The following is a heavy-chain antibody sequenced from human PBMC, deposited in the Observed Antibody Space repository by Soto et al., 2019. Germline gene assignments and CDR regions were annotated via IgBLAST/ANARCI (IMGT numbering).Heavy chain of an antibody. D-gene: IGHD3-9*01. CDR2: ISSSSSTI. J-gene: IGHJ6*03. CDR1: GFTFSSYS. Sequence: EVQLVESGGGLVQPGGSLRLSCAASGFTFSSYSMNWVRQAPGKGLEWVSYISSSSSTIYYADSVKGRFTISRDNAKNSLYLQMNSLRAEDTAVYYCARVAEYFDSRYYYYYMDVWGKGTTVTVSS. V-gene: IGHV3-48*01. CDR3: ARVAEYFDSRYYYYYMDV.